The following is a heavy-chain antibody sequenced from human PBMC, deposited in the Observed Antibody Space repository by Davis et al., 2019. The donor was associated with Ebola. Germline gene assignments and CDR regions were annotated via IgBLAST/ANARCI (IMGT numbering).Heavy chain of an antibody. J-gene: IGHJ5*02. CDR1: GFTFSSYA. CDR2: ISGSGGST. Sequence: GGSLRLSCAASGFTFSSYAMSCVRQAPGKGLEWVSAISGSGGSTYYADSVKGRFTISRDNAKNSLYLQMNSLRAEDTAVYYCARGTTWMDWFDPWGQGTLVTVSS. D-gene: IGHD5-12*01. CDR3: ARGTTWMDWFDP. V-gene: IGHV3-23*01.